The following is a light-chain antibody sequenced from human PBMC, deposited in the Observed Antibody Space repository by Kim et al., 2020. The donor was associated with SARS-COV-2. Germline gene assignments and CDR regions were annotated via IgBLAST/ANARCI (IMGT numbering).Light chain of an antibody. J-gene: IGLJ3*02. Sequence: MAFGQPVKITCERYSHRFYHASCYQLKPGQAPILVIYGKNNRPSGISDRFSCLSSGNTASLTITGAQAEDEADYYCDSRDNSGNQFGGGTQLTFL. CDR2: GKN. CDR1: SHRFYH. CDR3: DSRDNSGNQ. V-gene: IGLV3-19*01.